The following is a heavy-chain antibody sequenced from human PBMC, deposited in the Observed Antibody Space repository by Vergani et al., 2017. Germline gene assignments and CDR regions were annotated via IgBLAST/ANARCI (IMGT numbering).Heavy chain of an antibody. D-gene: IGHD2-2*01. Sequence: EVQLLESGGGLVQPGGSLRLSCAASGFTFSSYAMSWVRQAPGKGLEWVSAISGSGGSTYYADSVKGRFTISRDNSKNTLYLQMNSLRAEDTAVYYCAKGPCCSSTSCPDYYYYYYMDVWGKGTTVTVSS. V-gene: IGHV3-23*01. CDR3: AKGPCCSSTSCPDYYYYYYMDV. CDR2: ISGSGGST. J-gene: IGHJ6*03. CDR1: GFTFSSYA.